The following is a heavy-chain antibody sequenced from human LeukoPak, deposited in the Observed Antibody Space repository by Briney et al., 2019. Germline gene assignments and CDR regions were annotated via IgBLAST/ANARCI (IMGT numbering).Heavy chain of an antibody. CDR3: ARSGGATGLSHFDY. CDR2: ISYDGSNK. J-gene: IGHJ4*02. V-gene: IGHV3-30-3*01. Sequence: GGSLRVSCAASGFTFSTYAMHWVRQAPGKGLEWVAVISYDGSNKFYTGSVKGRFTISRDNSKNTLYLQMNSLRPEDTAVYYCARSGGATGLSHFDYWGQGTLVTVSS. CDR1: GFTFSTYA. D-gene: IGHD1-26*01.